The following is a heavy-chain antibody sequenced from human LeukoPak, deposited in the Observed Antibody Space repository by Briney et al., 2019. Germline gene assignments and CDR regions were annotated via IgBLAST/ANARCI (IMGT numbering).Heavy chain of an antibody. CDR3: ARRGGYSGYGNTVYYYYMDV. CDR1: GGSISSYY. J-gene: IGHJ6*03. V-gene: IGHV4-59*01. Sequence: KASETLSLTCTVSGGSISSYYWSWIRQPPGKGLEWIGYIYYSGGTNYNPSLKSRVTISVDTSKNQFSLKLSSVTAADTAVYYCARRGGYSGYGNTVYYYYMDVWGKGTTVTISS. D-gene: IGHD5-12*01. CDR2: IYYSGGT.